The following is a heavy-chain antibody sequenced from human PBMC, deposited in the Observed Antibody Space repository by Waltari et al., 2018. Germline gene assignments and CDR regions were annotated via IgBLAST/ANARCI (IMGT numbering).Heavy chain of an antibody. CDR2: FDPEDGET. Sequence: QVQLVQSGAEVKKPGASVKVSCKVSGYTLTELSMHWVRQAPGKGLEWMGGFDPEDGETIYAQKFQGRVTMTEETSTDTAYMELSSLRSEDTAVYYCATGAGSGSYRAQILWYWGQGTLVTVSS. CDR1: GYTLTELS. V-gene: IGHV1-24*01. J-gene: IGHJ4*02. D-gene: IGHD3-10*01. CDR3: ATGAGSGSYRAQILWY.